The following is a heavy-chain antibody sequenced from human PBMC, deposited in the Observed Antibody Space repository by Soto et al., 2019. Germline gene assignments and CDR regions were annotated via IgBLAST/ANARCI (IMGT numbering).Heavy chain of an antibody. V-gene: IGHV3-21*01. CDR3: ARDGQLWLPYFDY. J-gene: IGHJ4*02. D-gene: IGHD5-18*01. CDR1: GFTFSSYS. CDR2: ISSSSSYI. Sequence: GGSLRLSCAASGFTFSSYSMNWVRQAPGKGLEWVSSISSSSSYIYYADSVKGRFTISRDNAKNSLYLQMNSLRAEDTAVYYCARDGQLWLPYFDYWGQGTLVTVSS.